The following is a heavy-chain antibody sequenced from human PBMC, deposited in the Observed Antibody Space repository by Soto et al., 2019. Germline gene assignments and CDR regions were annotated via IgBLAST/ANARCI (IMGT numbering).Heavy chain of an antibody. Sequence: SETLSLTCTVSGGSISSGGYYWSWIRQHPGKGLEWIGYIYYSGSTYYNPSLKSRVTISVDTSKNQFSLKLSSVTAADTAVYYCARAIGYYDSSGYYGYYYYGMDVWGQGTTVNVAS. CDR3: ARAIGYYDSSGYYGYYYYGMDV. CDR2: IYYSGST. J-gene: IGHJ6*01. D-gene: IGHD3-22*01. CDR1: GGSISSGGYY. V-gene: IGHV4-31*03.